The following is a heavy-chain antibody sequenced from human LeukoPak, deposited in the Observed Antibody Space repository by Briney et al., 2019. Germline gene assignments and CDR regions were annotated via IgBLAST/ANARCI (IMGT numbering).Heavy chain of an antibody. CDR3: AKDPVNYYGSGSHLD. J-gene: IGHJ4*02. CDR2: MRYDGNNG. Sequence: GGSLRLSCAASGFTFSSYGMQWVRQAPGKGVEWVAFMRYDGNNGYYADSVEGRFTISRDNSKNTLYLQMNSLRPEDTAVYYCAKDPVNYYGSGSHLDWGQGTLVTVSS. V-gene: IGHV3-30*02. D-gene: IGHD3-10*01. CDR1: GFTFSSYG.